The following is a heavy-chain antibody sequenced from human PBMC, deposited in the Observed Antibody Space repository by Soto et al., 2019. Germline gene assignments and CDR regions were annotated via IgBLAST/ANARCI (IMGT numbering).Heavy chain of an antibody. J-gene: IGHJ4*02. Sequence: QVQLVQSGAEVKKPGSSVKVSCKASGGTFSSYTISWVRQAPGQGLEWLGRIIPILGIANYAQKFQGRDTITADKSTSTAYMELSSLRSEDTAVYYCAILALHFDYWGQGTLVTVSS. V-gene: IGHV1-69*02. CDR2: IIPILGIA. D-gene: IGHD2-15*01. CDR3: AILALHFDY. CDR1: GGTFSSYT.